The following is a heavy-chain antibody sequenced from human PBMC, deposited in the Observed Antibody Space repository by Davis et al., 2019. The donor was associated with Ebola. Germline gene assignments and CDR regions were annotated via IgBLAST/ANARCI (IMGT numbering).Heavy chain of an antibody. D-gene: IGHD4-11*01. J-gene: IGHJ4*02. CDR3: ARHHYMRIDY. Sequence: GESLKISCAASGFTFSGHWMTWVRQAPGKGLEWVANINQDGSKKNYVDSVKGRFTISRDNAKSSLYVYMNSLRGDDTAVYYCARHHYMRIDYWGQGSVVTVSS. CDR1: GFTFSGHW. CDR2: INQDGSKK. V-gene: IGHV3-7*03.